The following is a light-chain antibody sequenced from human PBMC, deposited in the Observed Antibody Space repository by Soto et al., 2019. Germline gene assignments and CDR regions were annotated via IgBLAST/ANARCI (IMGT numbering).Light chain of an antibody. CDR2: DAS. CDR3: QQRSNWLST. J-gene: IGKJ1*01. V-gene: IGKV3-11*01. CDR1: QSISSY. Sequence: EIVLTQSPATLSFSPGERATLSCRASQSISSYLAWYQQKPGQAPRLLIYDASNRATGIPGRFSGSGSGTDFILTISSLEPEDFAVYYCQQRSNWLSTFGQGTKVDIK.